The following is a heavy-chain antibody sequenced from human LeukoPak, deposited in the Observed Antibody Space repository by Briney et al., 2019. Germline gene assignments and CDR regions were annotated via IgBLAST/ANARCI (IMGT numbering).Heavy chain of an antibody. CDR2: ISGSGGST. Sequence: PGGSLRLSCAASGFTFSSYAMSWVRQAPGRGLEWVSAISGSGGSTYYADSVKGRFTISRDNSKNTLYLQMNSLRAEDTAVYYCAKSIAIVGATQFDYWGQGTLVTVSS. CDR3: AKSIAIVGATQFDY. V-gene: IGHV3-23*01. CDR1: GFTFSSYA. J-gene: IGHJ4*02. D-gene: IGHD1-26*01.